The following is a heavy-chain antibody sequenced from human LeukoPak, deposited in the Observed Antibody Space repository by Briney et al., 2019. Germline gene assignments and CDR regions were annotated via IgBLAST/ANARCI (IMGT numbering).Heavy chain of an antibody. CDR2: ISSSSSTI. CDR3: ATFQVPFDY. CDR1: GFTFSSYS. Sequence: PGGSLRLSCAASGFTFSSYSMSWVRQAPGKGLEWVSYISSSSSTIYYADSVKGRFTISRDNAKNSLYLQMNSLRAEDTAVYYCATFQVPFDYWGQGTLVTVSS. V-gene: IGHV3-48*04. D-gene: IGHD2-2*01. J-gene: IGHJ4*02.